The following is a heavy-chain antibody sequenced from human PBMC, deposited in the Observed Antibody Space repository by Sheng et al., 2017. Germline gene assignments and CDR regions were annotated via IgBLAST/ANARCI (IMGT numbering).Heavy chain of an antibody. D-gene: IGHD2-2*01. Sequence: QIQLVQSGAEVKKPGASVKVSCQASGYTFDGHGLSWVRQAAGQGLEWMGGIIPIFGTANYAQKFQGRVTITADESTSTAYMELSSLRSEDTAVYYCASTAPGSSTKGNYGMDVWDQGP. CDR3: ASTAPGSSTKGNYGMDV. CDR2: IIPIFGTA. J-gene: IGHJ6*02. V-gene: IGHV1-69*13. CDR1: GYTFDGHG.